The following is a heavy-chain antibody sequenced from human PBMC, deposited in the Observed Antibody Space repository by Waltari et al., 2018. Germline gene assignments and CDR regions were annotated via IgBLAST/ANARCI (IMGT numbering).Heavy chain of an antibody. D-gene: IGHD6-25*01. CDR2: IYHTGSS. J-gene: IGHJ4*02. Sequence: QVQLRESGPGLVRSSETLSRTCTVSGHSVHNDFYWAWIRQSPGGGLEWIASIYHTGSSHYNSSLKSRVSISTDMSTKQFFLTLTHLTAADTAVYYCAEEGNTTAGLFDSWSQGTLVTVSS. V-gene: IGHV4-38-2*02. CDR1: GHSVHNDFY. CDR3: AEEGNTTAGLFDS.